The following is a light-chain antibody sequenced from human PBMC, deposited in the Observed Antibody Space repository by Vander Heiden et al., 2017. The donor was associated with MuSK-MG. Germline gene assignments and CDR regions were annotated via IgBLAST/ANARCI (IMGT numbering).Light chain of an antibody. Sequence: DIQMTQSPSSLSASVGDRVTITCRASQSISSYLNWYQQKPGKAPKLLIYAASSLQSGVPSRFSGRGSGTDFTLTISRLQPEDFATYYCQQRDSTPWTFGQGTKVEIK. CDR1: QSISSY. CDR2: AAS. J-gene: IGKJ1*01. CDR3: QQRDSTPWT. V-gene: IGKV1-39*01.